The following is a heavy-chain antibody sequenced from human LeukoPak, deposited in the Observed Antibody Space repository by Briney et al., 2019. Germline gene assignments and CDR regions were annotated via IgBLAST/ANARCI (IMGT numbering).Heavy chain of an antibody. CDR3: AKDLWFGDLRGAFDI. CDR1: GFTFSSYA. D-gene: IGHD3-10*01. V-gene: IGHV3-23*01. Sequence: GGSLRLSCAASGFTFSSYAMSWVRQAPGKGLEWVSAISGSGGSTYYADSVKGRFTISRDNSKNTLYLQMNSLGAEDTAVYYCAKDLWFGDLRGAFDIWGQGTMVTVSS. CDR2: ISGSGGST. J-gene: IGHJ3*02.